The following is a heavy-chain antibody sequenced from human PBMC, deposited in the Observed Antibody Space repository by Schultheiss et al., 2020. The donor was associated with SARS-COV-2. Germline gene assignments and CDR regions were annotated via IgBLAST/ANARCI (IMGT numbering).Heavy chain of an antibody. CDR1: GYTFTSYG. Sequence: SVKVSCKASGYTFTSYGISWVRQAPGQGLEWMGGIIPIFGTANYAQKFQGRVTMTRDTSTSTAYMELSRLRSDDTAVYYCARDDYYDSSGVGDYWGQGTLVTVSS. CDR2: IIPIFGTA. D-gene: IGHD3-22*01. CDR3: ARDDYYDSSGVGDY. V-gene: IGHV1-69*05. J-gene: IGHJ4*02.